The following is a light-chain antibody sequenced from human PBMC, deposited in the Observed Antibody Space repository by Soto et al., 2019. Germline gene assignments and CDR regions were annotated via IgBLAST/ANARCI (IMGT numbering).Light chain of an antibody. Sequence: QSVLTQPPSVSAAPGQKVTISCSGSSSNIGNNYVSWYQHLPGTAPKLLIYDNNKRPSGIPDRFSGSKSGTSATLGITGLQTGDEAHYYCGTWDSSLSAGVFGGGTKLTVL. CDR1: SSNIGNNY. V-gene: IGLV1-51*01. CDR2: DNN. CDR3: GTWDSSLSAGV. J-gene: IGLJ2*01.